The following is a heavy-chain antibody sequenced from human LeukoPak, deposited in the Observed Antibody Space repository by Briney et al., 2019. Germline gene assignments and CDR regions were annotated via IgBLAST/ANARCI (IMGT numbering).Heavy chain of an antibody. J-gene: IGHJ4*02. D-gene: IGHD6-13*01. CDR2: ISWNSDTI. V-gene: IGHV3-9*01. CDR3: AAISRKDRHSSSMGDY. CDR1: GFIFDDYA. Sequence: PGGSLRLSCAASGFIFDDYAMHWVRQAPGKGLEWVSGISWNSDTIGYADSVKGRFTISRDNAKNSLSLQMNSLRAEDTALYYCAAISRKDRHSSSMGDYWGQGTLVTVSS.